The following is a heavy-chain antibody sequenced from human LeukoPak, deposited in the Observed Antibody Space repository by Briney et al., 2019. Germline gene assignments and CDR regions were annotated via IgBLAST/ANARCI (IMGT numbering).Heavy chain of an antibody. J-gene: IGHJ3*02. CDR3: ARACRSHWNHVAFDI. Sequence: SETLSLTCTVSGGSISSYYWSWIRQPPGKGLDWIGYIYYSGSTNYNPSLKSRVTISVDTSKNQFSLKLSSVTAADTAVYYCARACRSHWNHVAFDIWGQGTMVTVSS. CDR1: GGSISSYY. D-gene: IGHD1-14*01. V-gene: IGHV4-59*01. CDR2: IYYSGST.